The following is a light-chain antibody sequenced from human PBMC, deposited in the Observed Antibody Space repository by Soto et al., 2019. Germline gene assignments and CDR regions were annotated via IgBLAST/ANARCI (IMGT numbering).Light chain of an antibody. CDR2: DAS. CDR1: SSDVGTYNY. Sequence: QSALTQPASVSGSPGQSITISCTGTSSDVGTYNYVSWYQQHPGKAPKLIIYDASNRPSGVSNRFSGSKSGNTASLTISGLQAEDEADYYCSSYTCSSTLDVFATGTKLTVL. CDR3: SSYTCSSTLDV. J-gene: IGLJ1*01. V-gene: IGLV2-14*01.